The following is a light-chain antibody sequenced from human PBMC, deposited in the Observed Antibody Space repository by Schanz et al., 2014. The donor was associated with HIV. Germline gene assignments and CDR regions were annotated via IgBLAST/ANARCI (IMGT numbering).Light chain of an antibody. CDR3: SSYAGTNNLWL. V-gene: IGLV2-8*01. Sequence: GVSDRFSGSKSGNTASLTISGLQAEDEADYYCSSYAGTNNLWLFGGGTKVAVL. J-gene: IGLJ3*02.